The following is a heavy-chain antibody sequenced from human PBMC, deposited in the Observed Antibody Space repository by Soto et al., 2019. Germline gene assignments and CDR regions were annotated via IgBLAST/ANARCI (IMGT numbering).Heavy chain of an antibody. CDR2: ISYDGSNK. J-gene: IGHJ4*02. D-gene: IGHD4-4*01. CDR1: GFTFSSYG. V-gene: IGHV3-30*18. Sequence: QVQLVESGGGVVQPGRSLRLSCAASGFTFSSYGMHWVRQAPGKGLEWVAVISYDGSNKYYADSVKGRFTISRDNSKNTLYLQMNSLRAEDTAVYYCAKVDYTHWGQGTLVTVSS. CDR3: AKVDYTH.